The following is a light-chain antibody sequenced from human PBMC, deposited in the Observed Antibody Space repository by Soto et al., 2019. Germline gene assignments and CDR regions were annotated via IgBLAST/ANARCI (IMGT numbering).Light chain of an antibody. CDR3: GADHGSGSNFVL. Sequence: QSVLTQRPSASASLGASVTLTCTLSSGYSNYKVDWYHQRPGKGPRFGLRVGTGRIVGSKGDGIPDRFSVLGTGLNRYLTIKNIQEEDESDYHCGADHGSGSNFVLFGGGTKLTVL. V-gene: IGLV9-49*01. CDR2: VGTGRIVG. J-gene: IGLJ2*01. CDR1: SGYSNYK.